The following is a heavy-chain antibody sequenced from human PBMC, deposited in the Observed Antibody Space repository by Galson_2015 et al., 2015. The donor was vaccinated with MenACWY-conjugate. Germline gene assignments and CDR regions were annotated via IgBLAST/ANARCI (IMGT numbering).Heavy chain of an antibody. CDR2: IHYSSTT. Sequence: SETLSLTCTVSGGSIYNIDYWWGWIRQPPGRGLEWMASIHYSSTTHYNPALKSRLTISVDTSKNQFSLILNSVSAADTAVYYCARLPRGINLILEGSWGQGILVTVSS. D-gene: IGHD3-16*01. CDR3: ARLPRGINLILEGS. J-gene: IGHJ5*02. CDR1: GGSIYNIDYW. V-gene: IGHV4-39*01.